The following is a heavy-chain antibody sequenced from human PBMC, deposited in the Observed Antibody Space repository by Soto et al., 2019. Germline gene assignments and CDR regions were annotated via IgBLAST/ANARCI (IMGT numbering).Heavy chain of an antibody. CDR2: IWYDGSNK. CDR1: GFTFSSYG. CDR3: ARGDQHIVVVTAILGYYGMDV. V-gene: IGHV3-33*01. J-gene: IGHJ6*02. Sequence: QVQLVESGGGVVQPGRSLRLSCAASGFTFSSYGMHWVRQAPGKGLEWVAVIWYDGSNKYYADSVKGRFTISRDNSKNTLYLQMNSLRAEDTAVYYCARGDQHIVVVTAILGYYGMDVWGQGTTVTVSS. D-gene: IGHD2-21*02.